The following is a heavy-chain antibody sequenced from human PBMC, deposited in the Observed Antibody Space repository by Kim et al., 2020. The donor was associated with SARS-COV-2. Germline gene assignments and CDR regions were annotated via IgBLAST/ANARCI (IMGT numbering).Heavy chain of an antibody. Sequence: GNSDTRYRPSVQGQVTISAEKSINTVYLKWSSLKASDSAMYYCARINGAGDYWGQGTRVTVSS. J-gene: IGHJ4*02. CDR2: GNSDT. CDR3: ARINGAGDY. D-gene: IGHD2-8*01. V-gene: IGHV5-51*01.